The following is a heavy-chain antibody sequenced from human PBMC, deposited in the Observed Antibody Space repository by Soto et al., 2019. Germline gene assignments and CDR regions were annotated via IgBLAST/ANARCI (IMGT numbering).Heavy chain of an antibody. J-gene: IGHJ3*02. V-gene: IGHV3-30-3*01. CDR2: ISYDGSNK. D-gene: IGHD6-19*01. Sequence: QVQLVESGGGVVQPGRSLRLSCAASGFTFSSYAMHWVRQAPGKGLEWVAVISYDGSNKYYADSVKGRFTISRDNSKNTLYLQMNSLRAEDTAVYYCARESSSGWSYDAFDIWGQGTMVTVPS. CDR1: GFTFSSYA. CDR3: ARESSSGWSYDAFDI.